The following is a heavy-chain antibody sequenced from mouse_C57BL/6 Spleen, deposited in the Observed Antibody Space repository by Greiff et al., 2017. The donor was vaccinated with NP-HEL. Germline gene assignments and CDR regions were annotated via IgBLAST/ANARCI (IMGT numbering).Heavy chain of an antibody. CDR1: GYTFTEYT. V-gene: IGHV1-62-2*01. D-gene: IGHD1-1*01. CDR2: FYPGSGSI. J-gene: IGHJ2*01. Sequence: QVQLQQSGAELVKPGASVKLSCKASGYTFTEYTIHWVKQRSGQGLEWIGWFYPGSGSIKYNEKFKDKATLTADKSSSTVYMELSRLTSEDSAVYFCARHEETTTPQIRHYFDYWGQGTTLTVSS. CDR3: ARHEETTTPQIRHYFDY.